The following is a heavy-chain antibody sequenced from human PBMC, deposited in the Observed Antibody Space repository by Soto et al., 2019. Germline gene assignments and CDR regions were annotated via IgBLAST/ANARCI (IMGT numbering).Heavy chain of an antibody. CDR1: EFPFSNFW. Sequence: EVQLVESGGGLVQPGGSLRLSCAAFEFPFSNFWMTWVRQAPGKGLEWVANIKEDGSEKYYADSVKRRFTISRDSAKNSVFLQMDSLRAEDTALYYCARLRKGGFCDYWGQGSLVTVST. D-gene: IGHD1-26*01. V-gene: IGHV3-7*03. CDR3: ARLRKGGFCDY. CDR2: IKEDGSEK. J-gene: IGHJ4*02.